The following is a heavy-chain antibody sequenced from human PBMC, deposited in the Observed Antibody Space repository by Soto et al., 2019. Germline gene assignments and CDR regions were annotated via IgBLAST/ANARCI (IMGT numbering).Heavy chain of an antibody. CDR1: GFTFSNFG. D-gene: IGHD3-9*01. J-gene: IGHJ6*02. Sequence: VGSLRLSCVASGFTFSNFGMSWVRQAPGKGLEWVSSINGDGSSMHNADSVKGRFTISRDNSKSTLYLQMNSLRVEDTAVYYCATSLRHSGPNGVDVWGQGTTVTVSS. CDR2: INGDGSSM. CDR3: ATSLRHSGPNGVDV. V-gene: IGHV3-23*01.